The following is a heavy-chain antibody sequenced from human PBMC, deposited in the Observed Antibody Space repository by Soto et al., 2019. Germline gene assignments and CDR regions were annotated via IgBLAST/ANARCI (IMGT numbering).Heavy chain of an antibody. J-gene: IGHJ6*02. CDR2: ISAYNGNT. V-gene: IGHV1-18*01. Sequence: QVQLVQSGAEVKKPGASVKVSCKASGYTFTSYGISWVRQAPGQGLEWMGWISAYNGNTNYAQKLQGRVTMTTDTSTSTAIMEQRSLRSDATAVYCCAREMGYGDLGRYYYGMDVWGQGTTVTVSS. CDR1: GYTFTSYG. D-gene: IGHD3-10*01. CDR3: AREMGYGDLGRYYYGMDV.